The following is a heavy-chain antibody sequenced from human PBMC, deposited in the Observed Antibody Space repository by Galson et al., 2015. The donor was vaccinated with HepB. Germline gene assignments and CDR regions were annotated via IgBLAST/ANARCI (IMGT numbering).Heavy chain of an antibody. J-gene: IGHJ6*02. Sequence: SLRLSCAASGFTFSSYTMNWVRQAPGKGLEWVSSISTTFYNIYYADSVKGRFTISRDNAKNSLYLQMNSLRAEDTAVYYCARVYSVLRIVISAYTMDVWGQGTTVTVSS. CDR1: GFTFSSYT. CDR3: ARVYSVLRIVISAYTMDV. D-gene: IGHD3-3*01. V-gene: IGHV3-21*01. CDR2: ISTTFYNI.